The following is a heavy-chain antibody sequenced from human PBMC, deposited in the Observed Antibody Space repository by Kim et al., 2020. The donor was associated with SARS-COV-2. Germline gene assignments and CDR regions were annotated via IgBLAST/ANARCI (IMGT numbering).Heavy chain of an antibody. V-gene: IGHV2-5*02. CDR3: AHISSAAGTVYGVDV. CDR1: GFSLITSGVG. Sequence: SGPTLVHPTQTLTLTCTFSGFSLITSGVGVGWIRQPPGKALDWLALVYWDDDERYSPSLKSRLTITKDTSKNQVVLTMTNMDPVDTATYYCAHISSAAGTVYGVDVWGQGTTVTVSS. CDR2: VYWDDDE. D-gene: IGHD6-13*01. J-gene: IGHJ6*02.